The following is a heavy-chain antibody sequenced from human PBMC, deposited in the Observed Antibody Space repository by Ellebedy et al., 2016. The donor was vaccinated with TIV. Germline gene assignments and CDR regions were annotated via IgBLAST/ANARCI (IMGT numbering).Heavy chain of an antibody. V-gene: IGHV3-30*02. Sequence: GGSLRLSCAASGFSFRNYGRHWVRQAPGKGLEWVAFTRYDGTYKYYADSVRGRFTISGDNSKNTLYLQMNSLETEDTAVYYCAKDSVWGSYYASWLDPWGQGTLVTVSS. CDR2: TRYDGTYK. D-gene: IGHD3-16*01. CDR3: AKDSVWGSYYASWLDP. J-gene: IGHJ5*02. CDR1: GFSFRNYG.